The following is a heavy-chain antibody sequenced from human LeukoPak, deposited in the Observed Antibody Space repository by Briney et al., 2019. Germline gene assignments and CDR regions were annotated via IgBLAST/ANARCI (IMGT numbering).Heavy chain of an antibody. J-gene: IGHJ4*02. CDR2: IIPIFGTA. Sequence: SVRVSCKASGGTFSSYAISWVRQAPGQGLEWMGGIIPIFGTANYAQKFQGRVTITADESTSTAYMELSSLRSEDTAVYYCARDRLDSSSWSYFDYWGQGTLVTVSS. CDR3: ARDRLDSSSWSYFDY. D-gene: IGHD6-13*01. V-gene: IGHV1-69*13. CDR1: GGTFSSYA.